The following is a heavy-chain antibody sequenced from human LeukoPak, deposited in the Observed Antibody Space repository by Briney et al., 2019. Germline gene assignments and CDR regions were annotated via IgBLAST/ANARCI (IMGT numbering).Heavy chain of an antibody. D-gene: IGHD2-2*01. Sequence: ASVKVSCKVSEYTFTDYYMHWVQQAPGKGLEWMGLVDPEDGEAIYAEKFQGRVTITADPSTDTAYMELSSLRSEDTAVYYCATAERPTVVVPAANDYWGQGTLVTVSS. J-gene: IGHJ4*02. CDR3: ATAERPTVVVPAANDY. CDR1: EYTFTDYY. CDR2: VDPEDGEA. V-gene: IGHV1-69-2*01.